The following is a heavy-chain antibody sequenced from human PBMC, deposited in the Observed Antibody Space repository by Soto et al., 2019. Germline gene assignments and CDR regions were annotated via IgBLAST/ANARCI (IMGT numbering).Heavy chain of an antibody. D-gene: IGHD3-16*01. CDR1: GFTFSSYG. Sequence: QVQLVESGGGVVQPGRSLRLSCAASGFTFSSYGMHWVRQAPGKGLEWVAVIIYDGSTKYYADSVKGRFTISRDNSKSTRYMQKNSLRAEDTAVYYGAKARMWGGVGGYLDYWGQGTLVTVSS. CDR2: IIYDGSTK. CDR3: AKARMWGGVGGYLDY. J-gene: IGHJ4*02. V-gene: IGHV3-30*18.